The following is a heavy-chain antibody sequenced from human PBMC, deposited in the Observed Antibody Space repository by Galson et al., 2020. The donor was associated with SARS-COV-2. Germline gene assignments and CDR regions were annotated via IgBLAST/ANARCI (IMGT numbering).Heavy chain of an antibody. CDR2: IWYDGSNK. CDR1: GFTFSSYG. V-gene: IGHV3-33*06. J-gene: IGHJ4*02. Sequence: GESLKIPCAASGFTFSSYGMHWVRQAPGKGLEWVAVIWYDGSNKYYADSVKGRFTISRDNSKNTLYLQMNSLRAEDTAVYYCAKEGLISLDYWGQGTLVTVSS. D-gene: IGHD3-10*01. CDR3: AKEGLISLDY.